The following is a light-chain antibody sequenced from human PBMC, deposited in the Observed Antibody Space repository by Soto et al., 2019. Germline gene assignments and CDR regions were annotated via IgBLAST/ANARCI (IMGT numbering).Light chain of an antibody. Sequence: EIVLTQSAATLSLSPGERATLSCRASQSVSRYLAWYQQKPGQAPRLLIYDASNRATGFPARFSGSGSGTDFTLTISRLEPDDFAVYYCQQRSSWPITFGQGTRLEIK. V-gene: IGKV3-11*01. CDR2: DAS. CDR3: QQRSSWPIT. CDR1: QSVSRY. J-gene: IGKJ5*01.